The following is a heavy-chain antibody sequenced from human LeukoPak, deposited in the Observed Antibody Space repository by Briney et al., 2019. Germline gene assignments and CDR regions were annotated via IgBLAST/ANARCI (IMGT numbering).Heavy chain of an antibody. CDR3: ARGYYDSSGDNYYYYYMDV. CDR1: GYTFTSYY. D-gene: IGHD3-22*01. Sequence: GASVKVSCKASGYTFTSYYMHWVRQAPGQGLEWVGIINPSGGSTSYAQKFQGRVTMTRDTSTSTVYMELSSLRSEDTAVYYCARGYYDSSGDNYYYYYMDVWGKGTTVTVSS. V-gene: IGHV1-46*01. CDR2: INPSGGST. J-gene: IGHJ6*03.